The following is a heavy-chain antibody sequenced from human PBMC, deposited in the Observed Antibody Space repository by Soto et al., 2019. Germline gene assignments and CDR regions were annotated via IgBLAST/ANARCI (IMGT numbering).Heavy chain of an antibody. CDR1: GFTVSSNY. D-gene: IGHD3-22*01. V-gene: IGHV3-66*01. Sequence: PGGSLRLSCAASGFTVSSNYMSWVRQAPGKGLEWVSVIYSGGSTYYADSVKGRFTISRDNSKNTLYLQMNSLRVEDMAVYYCARDDSNGYYHYDYWGQGTLVTVSS. J-gene: IGHJ4*02. CDR3: ARDDSNGYYHYDY. CDR2: IYSGGST.